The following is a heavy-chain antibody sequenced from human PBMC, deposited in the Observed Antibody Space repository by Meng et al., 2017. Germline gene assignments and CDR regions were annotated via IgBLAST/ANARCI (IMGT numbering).Heavy chain of an antibody. CDR2: INPSGGST. J-gene: IGHJ6*02. V-gene: IGHV1-46*01. D-gene: IGHD3-10*01. CDR3: AADSSVSHDYYYYGMDV. Sequence: ASVKVSCKASGYTFTSYYMHWVRQAPGQGLEWMGIINPSGGSTSCAQKFQGRVTMTRDTSISTAYMELSRLRSDDTAVYYCAADSSVSHDYYYYGMDVWGQGTTVTVSS. CDR1: GYTFTSYY.